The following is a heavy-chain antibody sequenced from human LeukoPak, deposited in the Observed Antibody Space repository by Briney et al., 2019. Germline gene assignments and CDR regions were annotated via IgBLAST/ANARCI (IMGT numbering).Heavy chain of an antibody. CDR3: ARGPRYGESGYDLGPY. Sequence: GASVKVSCKASGSTFTSYYIHWMRQAPGQGLEWVGWINPNSGGSHYARRFQGRVTMTSDTSINTGYMELTSLTTDDTAVYYCARGPRYGESGYDLGPYWGQGTLVTVSS. D-gene: IGHD5-12*01. CDR2: INPNSGGS. J-gene: IGHJ4*02. CDR1: GSTFTSYY. V-gene: IGHV1-2*02.